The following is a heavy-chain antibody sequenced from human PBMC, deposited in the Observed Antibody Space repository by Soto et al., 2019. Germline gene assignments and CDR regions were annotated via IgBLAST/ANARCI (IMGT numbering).Heavy chain of an antibody. CDR3: AALVVVSSSRRDFDY. J-gene: IGHJ4*02. CDR1: GFTFSSYG. Sequence: QVQLVESGGGVVQPGRSLRLSCAASGFTFSSYGMHWVRQAPGKGLEWVAVISYDGSNKYYADSVKGRFTISRDNSKNTLYLQMNSLRAEDTAVYYCAALVVVSSSRRDFDYWGQGTLVTVSS. CDR2: ISYDGSNK. D-gene: IGHD6-6*01. V-gene: IGHV3-30*03.